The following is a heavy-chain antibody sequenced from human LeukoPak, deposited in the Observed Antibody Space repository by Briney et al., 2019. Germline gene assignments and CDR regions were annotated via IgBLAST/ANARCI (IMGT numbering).Heavy chain of an antibody. CDR3: ARLTRGPAATYYYYYYYYMDV. CDR2: INHSGST. CDR1: GGSISSGGYY. J-gene: IGHJ6*03. Sequence: SETLSLTCTVSGGSISSGGYYWSWIRQPPGKGLEWIGEINHSGSTNYNPSLKSRVTISVDTSKNQFSLKLSSVTAADTAVYYCARLTRGPAATYYYYYYYYMDVWGKGTTVTVSS. V-gene: IGHV4-39*07. D-gene: IGHD2-2*01.